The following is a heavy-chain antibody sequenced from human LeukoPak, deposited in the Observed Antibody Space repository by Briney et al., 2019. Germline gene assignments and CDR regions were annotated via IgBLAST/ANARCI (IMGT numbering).Heavy chain of an antibody. J-gene: IGHJ5*02. CDR1: GGSISSGSYY. V-gene: IGHV4-61*02. CDR3: ARGWGFYSNYDAINWFDP. Sequence: SETLSLTCTVSGGSISSGSYYWSWIRQPAGKGLEWIGRIYTSGSTNYNPSLKSRVTISVDTSKNQFSLKLSSVTAADTAVYHCARGWGFYSNYDAINWFDPWGQGTLVTVSS. D-gene: IGHD4-11*01. CDR2: IYTSGST.